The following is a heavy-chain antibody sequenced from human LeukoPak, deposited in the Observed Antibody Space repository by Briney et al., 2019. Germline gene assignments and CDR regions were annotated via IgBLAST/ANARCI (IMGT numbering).Heavy chain of an antibody. Sequence: HPGGSLRLCCTASGFTFGDYAMSWIRQAPGKGLEWVGFIRSKAYGETADYAASVKGRFTISRDDSKAIAYLQMNSLKTEDTAVYHCTRDRGAYNLYDYWGQGTLVTVSS. V-gene: IGHV3-49*03. D-gene: IGHD1-1*01. CDR1: GFTFGDYA. CDR2: IRSKAYGETA. CDR3: TRDRGAYNLYDY. J-gene: IGHJ4*02.